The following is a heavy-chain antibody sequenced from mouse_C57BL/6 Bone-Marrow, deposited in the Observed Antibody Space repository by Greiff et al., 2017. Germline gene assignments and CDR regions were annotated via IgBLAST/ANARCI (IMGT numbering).Heavy chain of an antibody. Sequence: VQLQQSGPELVKPGASVKISCKASGYAFSSSWMNWVKQRPGKGLEWIGRIYPGAGDTNYNGKFKGKATLTADKSSSTAYMQLSSLTYEDAAVYFCARASGRVYYYFYVWGTGTTVTGSS. CDR2: IYPGAGDT. V-gene: IGHV1-82*01. D-gene: IGHD1-1*01. CDR3: ARASGRVYYYFYV. CDR1: GYAFSSSW. J-gene: IGHJ1*03.